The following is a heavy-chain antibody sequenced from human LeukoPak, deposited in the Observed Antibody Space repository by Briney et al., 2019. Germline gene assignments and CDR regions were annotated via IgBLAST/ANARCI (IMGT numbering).Heavy chain of an antibody. Sequence: QPGGSLRLSCAASGFTFSSYAMSWVRQAPGKGLEWVSAISGSGGSTYYADSVKGRFTISRDNSKNMVYLQMNSLRVDDTAVYYCAKLVGASPSDYWGQGTLVTVSS. J-gene: IGHJ4*02. CDR2: ISGSGGST. D-gene: IGHD1-26*01. V-gene: IGHV3-23*01. CDR3: AKLVGASPSDY. CDR1: GFTFSSYA.